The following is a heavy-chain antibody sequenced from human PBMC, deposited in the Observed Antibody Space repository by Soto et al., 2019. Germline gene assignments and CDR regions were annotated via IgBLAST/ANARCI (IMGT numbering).Heavy chain of an antibody. CDR3: ARRGRTTMILGFDY. J-gene: IGHJ4*02. D-gene: IGHD3-22*01. CDR2: IYYSGST. Sequence: SETLSLTCTVSGGSISSSSYYWGWIRQPPGKGLEWIGSIYYSGSTYYSPSLKSRVTISVDTSKNQFSLKLSSVTAADTAVYNCARRGRTTMILGFDYWGQGALVTVSS. CDR1: GGSISSSSYY. V-gene: IGHV4-39*01.